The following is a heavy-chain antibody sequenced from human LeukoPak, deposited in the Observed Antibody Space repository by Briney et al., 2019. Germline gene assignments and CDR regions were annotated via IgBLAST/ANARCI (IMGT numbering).Heavy chain of an antibody. CDR2: SHYSGTT. V-gene: IGHV4-38-2*02. Sequence: SETLSLTCTVSGYSISSGYYWGWIRQPPGKGLEWIGSSHYSGTTNYNPSLESRVTISVATSTDQVSLELRSVTAADTAVYYCARRGGPVRNPGLYYFDYWGLETLVTVSS. J-gene: IGHJ4*02. CDR3: ARRGGPVRNPGLYYFDY. D-gene: IGHD2/OR15-2a*01. CDR1: GYSISSGYY.